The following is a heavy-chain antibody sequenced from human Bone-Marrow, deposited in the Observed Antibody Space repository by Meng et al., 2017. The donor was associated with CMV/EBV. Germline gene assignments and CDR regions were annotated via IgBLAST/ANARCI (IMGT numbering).Heavy chain of an antibody. Sequence: GGSLRLSCAASGFTFSSYGMHWVRQAPGKGLEWLAVVSFDASNIYYAGSVKGRFTISRDNSKNMLYLQMNSLTTEDTAVYSCVRDRVATRPRLMDVWGRGTTVTVSS. CDR1: GFTFSSYG. V-gene: IGHV3-30*19. CDR2: VSFDASNI. CDR3: VRDRVATRPRLMDV. D-gene: IGHD6-6*01. J-gene: IGHJ6*02.